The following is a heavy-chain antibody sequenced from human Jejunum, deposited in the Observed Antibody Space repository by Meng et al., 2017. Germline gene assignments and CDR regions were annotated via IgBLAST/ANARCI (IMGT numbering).Heavy chain of an antibody. D-gene: IGHD2/OR15-2a*01. CDR1: DFPVNTFA. CDR2: LSASGRTH. CDR3: AKGISVIPTDFDH. J-gene: IGHJ4*02. Sequence: ESGGGGGQPGGSVTRSCVGSDFPVNTFAMMWGRQTPGKGREWVASLSASGRTHEYAEAVKGRFTVCRDNSKNALFLHMTNLRVADTALYSCAKGISVIPTDFDHWGQGTLVTVSS. V-gene: IGHV3-23*01.